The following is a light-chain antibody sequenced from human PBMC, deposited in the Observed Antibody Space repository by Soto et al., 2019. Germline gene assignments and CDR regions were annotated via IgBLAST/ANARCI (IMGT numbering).Light chain of an antibody. V-gene: IGKV1-39*01. CDR2: GAS. Sequence: DIQMTQSPSSLSASVGDRVTITCRASQSISNYLNWYQQKPGKAPKFLIYGASTLQSGVPSRFSGSGSGTHFTLTISSLQPEDFATYYCQQTYSTPPTFGQGTKLEIK. CDR3: QQTYSTPPT. J-gene: IGKJ2*01. CDR1: QSISNY.